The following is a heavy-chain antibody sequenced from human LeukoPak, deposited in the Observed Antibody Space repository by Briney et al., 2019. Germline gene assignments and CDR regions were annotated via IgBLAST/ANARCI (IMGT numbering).Heavy chain of an antibody. Sequence: ASVTVSCKASGYTFTSYYMHWVRQAPGQGLEWMGIINPSGGSTSYAQKFQGRVTMTRDTSTSTVYMELSSLRSEDTAVYYCARDRYYYDSSGYSDAPYYYGMDVWGQGTTVTVSS. D-gene: IGHD3-22*01. V-gene: IGHV1-46*01. J-gene: IGHJ6*02. CDR1: GYTFTSYY. CDR2: INPSGGST. CDR3: ARDRYYYDSSGYSDAPYYYGMDV.